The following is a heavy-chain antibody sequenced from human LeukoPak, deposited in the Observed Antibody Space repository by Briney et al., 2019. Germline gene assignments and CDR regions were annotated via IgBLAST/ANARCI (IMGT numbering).Heavy chain of an antibody. CDR2: ISYDGSNK. CDR3: AKDHLDSSGWQTPSY. Sequence: GRSLRLSCAASGFAFSSYGMHWVRQAPGKGLEWVAVISYDGSNKHYADSVKGRFTISRDNSKNTLYLQMNSLRAEDTAVYYCAKDHLDSSGWQTPSYWGQGTLVTVSS. J-gene: IGHJ4*02. D-gene: IGHD6-19*01. CDR1: GFAFSSYG. V-gene: IGHV3-30*18.